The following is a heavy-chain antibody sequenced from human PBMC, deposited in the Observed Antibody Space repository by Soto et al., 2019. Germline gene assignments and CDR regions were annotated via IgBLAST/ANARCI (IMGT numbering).Heavy chain of an antibody. Sequence: VAVASYDGNNKYYADSVKGRFTISRDNSKNTLYLQMNSLRAEDTAVYYCAKDTQYCSGGSCYLLDSWGQGTLVTVSS. D-gene: IGHD2-15*01. CDR3: AKDTQYCSGGSCYLLDS. J-gene: IGHJ4*02. CDR2: ASYDGNNK. V-gene: IGHV3-30*18.